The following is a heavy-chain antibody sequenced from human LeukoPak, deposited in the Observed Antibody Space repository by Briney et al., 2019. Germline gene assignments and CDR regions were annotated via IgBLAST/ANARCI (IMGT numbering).Heavy chain of an antibody. CDR3: ARGRGVGFFEWLLPTDDYYYYYMDV. J-gene: IGHJ6*03. Sequence: GASLKLSCTASGYTFTSYDMSWVRQAPGQGLEWMGWMNTNGGTTGNAQTFPGRVTMTRNHTIRTAYLELSSLRSDDTAVYYCARGRGVGFFEWLLPTDDYYYYYMDVWGKGTTVTVSS. CDR2: MNTNGGTT. CDR1: GYTFTSYD. D-gene: IGHD3-3*01. V-gene: IGHV1-8*01.